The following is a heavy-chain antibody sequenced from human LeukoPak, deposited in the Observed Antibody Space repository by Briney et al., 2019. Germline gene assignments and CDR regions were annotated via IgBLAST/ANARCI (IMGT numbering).Heavy chain of an antibody. CDR2: INPNSGGT. Sequence: ASVKVSCKASGYTFTGYYMHWVRQAPGQGLEWMGWINPNSGGTNYAQKFQGRVTMTRDTSTSTVYMELSSLRSEDTAVYYCAGTTVYYYMDVWGKGTTVTVSS. D-gene: IGHD4-11*01. CDR1: GYTFTGYY. V-gene: IGHV1-2*02. CDR3: AGTTVYYYMDV. J-gene: IGHJ6*03.